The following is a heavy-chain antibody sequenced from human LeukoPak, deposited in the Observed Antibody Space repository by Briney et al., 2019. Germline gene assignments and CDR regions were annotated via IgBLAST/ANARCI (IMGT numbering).Heavy chain of an antibody. CDR2: IIPIFGTA. D-gene: IGHD3-10*01. CDR3: ARDQVNHVGVRGVVNWFDP. Sequence: SVKVSCKASGGTFSSYAISWVRQAPGQGLEWMGGIIPIFGTANYAQKFQGRVTITADESTSTAYMELSSLRSEDTAVYYCARDQVNHVGVRGVVNWFDPWGQGTLVTVSS. V-gene: IGHV1-69*01. CDR1: GGTFSSYA. J-gene: IGHJ5*02.